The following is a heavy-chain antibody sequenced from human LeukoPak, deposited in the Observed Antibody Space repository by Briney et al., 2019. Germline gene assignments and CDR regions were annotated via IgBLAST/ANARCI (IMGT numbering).Heavy chain of an antibody. J-gene: IGHJ4*02. CDR3: ARHSLIYYDSSGYLDY. D-gene: IGHD3-22*01. V-gene: IGHV4-4*07. Sequence: SETLSLTCTVSGGSISSYYWSWIRQPAGKGLEWIGRIYTSGSTNYNPSLKSRVTMSVDTSKNQFSLKLSSVTAADTAVYYCARHSLIYYDSSGYLDYWGQGTLVTVSS. CDR1: GGSISSYY. CDR2: IYTSGST.